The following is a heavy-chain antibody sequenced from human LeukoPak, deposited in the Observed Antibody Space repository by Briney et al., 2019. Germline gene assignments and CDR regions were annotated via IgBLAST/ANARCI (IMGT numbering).Heavy chain of an antibody. CDR1: GFTFDDYA. CDR3: AKDMAAVGPLGAFDI. Sequence: PGRSLRLSCAASGFTFDDYAMHWVRQAPGMGLEWVSGISWNSGSIGYADSVKGRFTISRDNAKNSLYLQMNSLRAEDTALYYCAKDMAAVGPLGAFDIWGQGTMVTVSS. J-gene: IGHJ3*02. CDR2: ISWNSGSI. V-gene: IGHV3-9*01. D-gene: IGHD6-19*01.